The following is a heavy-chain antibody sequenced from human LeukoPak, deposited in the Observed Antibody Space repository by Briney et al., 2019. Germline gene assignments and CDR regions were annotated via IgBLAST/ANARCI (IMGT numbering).Heavy chain of an antibody. CDR2: IYPGDSDT. Sequence: GESLKISCKGSGYSFTSYWIGWVRQMPGKGLGWMGIIYPGDSDTRYSPSFQGQVTISADKSISTAYLQWSSLKASDTAMYYCARIYCSSTSCYPRYFDYWGQGTLVTVSS. J-gene: IGHJ4*02. V-gene: IGHV5-51*01. CDR3: ARIYCSSTSCYPRYFDY. D-gene: IGHD2-2*01. CDR1: GYSFTSYW.